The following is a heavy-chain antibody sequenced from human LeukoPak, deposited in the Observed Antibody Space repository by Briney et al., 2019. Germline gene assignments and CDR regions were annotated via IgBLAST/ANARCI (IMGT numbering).Heavy chain of an antibody. J-gene: IGHJ4*02. CDR3: AYSYGPYYYDY. CDR1: GFTFSSYS. Sequence: PGGSLRLSRAASGFTFSSYSMNWVRQAPGKGLEWVSYITSSSTNIYYADSVKGRFTISRDNAKNSLYLQMNSLRAEDTAVYYCAYSYGPYYYDYWGQGTLVTVSS. D-gene: IGHD5-18*01. CDR2: ITSSSTNI. V-gene: IGHV3-48*01.